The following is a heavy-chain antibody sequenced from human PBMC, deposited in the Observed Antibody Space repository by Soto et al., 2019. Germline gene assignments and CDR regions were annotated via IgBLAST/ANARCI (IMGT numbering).Heavy chain of an antibody. Sequence: SLLLSCAPSGFTFSTYGMHWVRQAPGKGLEWVAVIWYDGSNQYYADSVKGRFTISRDNSKNMLYLQMNSLRAEDTAVYYCARDLGAFNYGSAYFDYWGQGTPVTVSS. V-gene: IGHV3-33*01. CDR3: ARDLGAFNYGSAYFDY. D-gene: IGHD3-10*01. CDR1: GFTFSTYG. J-gene: IGHJ4*02. CDR2: IWYDGSNQ.